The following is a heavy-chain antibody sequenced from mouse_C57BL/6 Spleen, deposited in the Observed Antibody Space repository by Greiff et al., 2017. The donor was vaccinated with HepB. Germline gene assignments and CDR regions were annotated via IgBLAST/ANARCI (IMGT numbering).Heavy chain of an antibody. CDR1: GYTFTDYE. CDR2: IDPETGGT. Sequence: VKLVESGAELVRPGASVTLSCKASGYTFTDYEMHWVKQTPVHGLEWIGAIDPETGGTAYNQKFKGKAILTADKSSSTAYMELRSLTSEDSAVYYCTRSGSYWGQGTTLTVSS. D-gene: IGHD1-1*01. V-gene: IGHV1-15*01. J-gene: IGHJ2*01. CDR3: TRSGSY.